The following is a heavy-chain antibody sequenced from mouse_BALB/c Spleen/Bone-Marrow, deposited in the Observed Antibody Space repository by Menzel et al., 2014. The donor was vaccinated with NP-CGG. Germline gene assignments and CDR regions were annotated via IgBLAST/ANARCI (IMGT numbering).Heavy chain of an antibody. CDR3: ARDGYGSGYAWFAY. CDR1: GMALTSVD. Sequence: KAGPGLGAGPQSQSITCTGSGMALTSVDVHWIRQPPGKGLEWLGVIWAGGTTNYNSALMSRLNINKDNSKSQVFLKMNSLQPDDTAMSYCARDGYGSGYAWFAYWGQGTLVTVSA. J-gene: IGHJ3*01. V-gene: IGHV2-9*02. CDR2: IWAGGTT. D-gene: IGHD1-1*01.